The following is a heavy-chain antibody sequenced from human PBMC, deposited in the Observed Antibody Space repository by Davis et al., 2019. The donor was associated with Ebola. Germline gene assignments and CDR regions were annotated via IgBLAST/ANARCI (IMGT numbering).Heavy chain of an antibody. V-gene: IGHV1-2*04. CDR3: ARDSCSSTSCFDAFDI. J-gene: IGHJ3*02. Sequence: ASVKVSCKASGYTFTGYYMHWVRQAPGQGLEWMGWINPNSGGTNYAQKFQGWVTMTRDTSISTAYMELSRLRSDDTAVYYCARDSCSSTSCFDAFDIWGQGTMVTVSS. CDR1: GYTFTGYY. D-gene: IGHD2-2*01. CDR2: INPNSGGT.